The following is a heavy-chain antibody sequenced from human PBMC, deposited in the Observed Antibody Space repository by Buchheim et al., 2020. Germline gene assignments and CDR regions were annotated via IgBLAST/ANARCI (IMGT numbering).Heavy chain of an antibody. CDR3: AHRGGVATTGGDFDY. D-gene: IGHD3-16*01. V-gene: IGHV2-5*02. J-gene: IGHJ4*02. Sequence: QITLKESGPTLVKPTQTLTLTCRFSGFSLSSSEGGVGWVRQPPGKALEWLAVIYWGENKRYSTYLKNRLTITADTSKDQVILTMTNMDPVDTGTYYCAHRGGVATTGGDFDYWGQGTL. CDR1: GFSLSSSEGG. CDR2: IYWGENK.